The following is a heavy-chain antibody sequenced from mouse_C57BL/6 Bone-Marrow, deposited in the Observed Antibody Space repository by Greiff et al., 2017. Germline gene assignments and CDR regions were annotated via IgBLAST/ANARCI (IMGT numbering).Heavy chain of an antibody. J-gene: IGHJ4*01. D-gene: IGHD2-1*01. CDR1: GFTFSSYG. CDR2: ISSGGSYT. V-gene: IGHV5-6*01. CDR3: ARHGNYLYYYAMDY. Sequence: EVQLVESGGDLVKPGGSLKLSCAASGFTFSSYGMSWVCQTPDKRLEWVATISSGGSYTYYPDSVKGRFTISRDNAKNTLYLQMSSLKSEDTAMYYCARHGNYLYYYAMDYWGQGTSVTVSS.